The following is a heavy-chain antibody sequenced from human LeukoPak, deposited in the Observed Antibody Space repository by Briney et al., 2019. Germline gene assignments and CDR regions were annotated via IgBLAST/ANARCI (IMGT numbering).Heavy chain of an antibody. D-gene: IGHD2-15*01. CDR1: GGSFSGYY. V-gene: IGHV4-34*01. CDR2: INHSGST. CDR3: AREDCSGGSCPIDY. Sequence: SETLSLTCAVYGGSFSGYYWSWIRQPPGKGLEWIGEINHSGSTNYNPSLKSRVTISVDTSKNQFSLQLNSVTPEDTAVYYCAREDCSGGSCPIDYWGQGTLVTVSS. J-gene: IGHJ4*02.